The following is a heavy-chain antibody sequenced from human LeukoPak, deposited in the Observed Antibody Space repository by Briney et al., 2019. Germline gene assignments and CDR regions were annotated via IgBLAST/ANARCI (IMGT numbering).Heavy chain of an antibody. J-gene: IGHJ3*02. Sequence: GGSLRLSCAASGFTFSTYSMNWVRQAPGKGLEWVSSISSSSSYIHYADSVKGRFTISRDNAKNSLFLQMNSLRAEDTAVYYCAKDAAHYYDSSGYYGAFDIWGQGTMVTVSS. CDR3: AKDAAHYYDSSGYYGAFDI. D-gene: IGHD3-22*01. V-gene: IGHV3-21*04. CDR1: GFTFSTYS. CDR2: ISSSSSYI.